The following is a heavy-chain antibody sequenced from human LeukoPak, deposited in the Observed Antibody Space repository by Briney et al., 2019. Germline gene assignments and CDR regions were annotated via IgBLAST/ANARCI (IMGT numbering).Heavy chain of an antibody. CDR1: GGSISSHY. CDR2: IYYSGST. V-gene: IGHV4-59*11. CDR3: ARVEGGYDSGPFDY. Sequence: SETLSLTCTVSGGSISSHYWSWIRQPPGKGLEWIGYIYYSGSTNYNPSLKSRVTISVDTSKNQFSLKLSSVTAADTAVYYCARVEGGYDSGPFDYWGQGTLVTVSS. J-gene: IGHJ4*02. D-gene: IGHD3-22*01.